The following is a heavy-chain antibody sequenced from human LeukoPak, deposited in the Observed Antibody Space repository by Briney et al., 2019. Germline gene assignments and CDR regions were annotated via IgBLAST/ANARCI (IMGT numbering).Heavy chain of an antibody. V-gene: IGHV3-23*01. CDR1: GFTFDSYA. CDR2: ISGSGGST. Sequence: GGSLRLSCAASGFTFDSYAINWVRQAPGKGLEWVSAISGSGGSTYYADSVKGRFTISRDDAKNSLYLQMNSLRAEDTAVYYCARVRITMVRGVLDYWGQGTLVTVS. D-gene: IGHD3-10*01. CDR3: ARVRITMVRGVLDY. J-gene: IGHJ4*02.